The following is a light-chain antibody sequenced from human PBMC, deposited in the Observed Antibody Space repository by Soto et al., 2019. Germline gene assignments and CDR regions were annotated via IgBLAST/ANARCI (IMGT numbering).Light chain of an antibody. CDR1: QSVSSSY. Sequence: EIVLTQSPGSLSLTPGERATLSCRASQSVSSSYFAWYQQKPGQAPRLLIYGASSRATGIPDRFSGSGSGTDFTLTISRLEPEDFAVYYCQLYASFGQGTKVDIK. CDR2: GAS. J-gene: IGKJ1*01. CDR3: QLYAS. V-gene: IGKV3-20*01.